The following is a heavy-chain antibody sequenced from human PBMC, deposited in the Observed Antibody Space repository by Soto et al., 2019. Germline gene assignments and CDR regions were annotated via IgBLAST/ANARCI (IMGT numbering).Heavy chain of an antibody. CDR1: GGTFSSYA. Sequence: SVKVSCKASGGTFSSYAISWVRQAPGQGLEWMGSITPIYPTTNYAEKFQGRLTVTADGSTNTAYMELNSLTSEDTAVYYCARIPRYSFPTSDDLDSWGQGTLVTVSS. CDR2: ITPIYPTT. CDR3: ARIPRYSFPTSDDLDS. V-gene: IGHV1-69*13. J-gene: IGHJ4*02. D-gene: IGHD5-18*01.